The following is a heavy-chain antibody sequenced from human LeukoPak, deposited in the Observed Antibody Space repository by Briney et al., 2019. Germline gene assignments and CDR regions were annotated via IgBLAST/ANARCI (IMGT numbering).Heavy chain of an antibody. V-gene: IGHV3-21*01. D-gene: IGHD3-3*01. CDR3: ARASGYQFDY. CDR1: GITYSSYS. Sequence: GGSLRLSCAASGITYSSYSMNWVRQAPGKGLKWVSSISSSSSYIYYADSVKGRFTISRDNAKNSLYLQMNSLRAEDTAVYYCARASGYQFDYWGQGTLVTVSS. CDR2: ISSSSSYI. J-gene: IGHJ4*02.